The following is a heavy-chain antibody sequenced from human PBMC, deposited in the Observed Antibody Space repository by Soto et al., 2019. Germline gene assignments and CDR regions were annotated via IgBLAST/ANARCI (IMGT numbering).Heavy chain of an antibody. D-gene: IGHD6-13*01. CDR2: ISSSSSYI. CDR1: GFTFSSYS. J-gene: IGHJ4*02. V-gene: IGHV3-21*01. CDR3: ARLGIASAGTGRDY. Sequence: EVQLVESGGGLVKPGGSLRLSCAASGFTFSSYSMNWVSQAPGKGLEWVSSISSSSSYIYYADSVKGRFTISRDNAKNSLYLQMNSLRAEDKAVYYCARLGIASAGTGRDYWGQGNLVTVSS.